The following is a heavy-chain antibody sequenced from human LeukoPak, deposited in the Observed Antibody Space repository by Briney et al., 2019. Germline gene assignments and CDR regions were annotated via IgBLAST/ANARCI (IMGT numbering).Heavy chain of an antibody. J-gene: IGHJ4*02. CDR2: ISYDGSNK. CDR1: GFTFSSYG. V-gene: IGHV3-30*18. Sequence: GGSLRLSCAASGFTFSSYGMHWVRQAPGKGLEWVAVISYDGSNKYYADSVKGRFTISRDNSKNTLYLQMNSLRAEDTAVYYCAKDTRFGELNLDYWGQGTLVTVSS. D-gene: IGHD3-10*01. CDR3: AKDTRFGELNLDY.